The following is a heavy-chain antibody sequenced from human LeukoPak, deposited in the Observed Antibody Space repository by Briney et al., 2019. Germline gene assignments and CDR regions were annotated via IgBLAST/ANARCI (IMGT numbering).Heavy chain of an antibody. CDR1: GFTFSSYA. V-gene: IGHV3-23*01. J-gene: IGHJ4*02. D-gene: IGHD6-13*01. CDR2: ISGSGGST. Sequence: GGSLRLSCAASGFTFSSYAMSWVRQAPGKGLEWVSAISGSGGSTYYADSVKGRFTISRDNSKNTLYLQMNSLRAEDTAVYYCAKEGWRQHRLVLFSLFDYWGQGTLVTVSS. CDR3: AKEGWRQHRLVLFSLFDY.